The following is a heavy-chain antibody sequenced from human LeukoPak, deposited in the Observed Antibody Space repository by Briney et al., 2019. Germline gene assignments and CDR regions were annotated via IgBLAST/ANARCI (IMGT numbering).Heavy chain of an antibody. D-gene: IGHD2-2*02. CDR2: INPNSGGT. Sequence: ASVKVSCKASGYTFTGYYMHWVRQAPGQGLEWMGWINPNSGGTNYAQKFQGRVTMTTDTSTSTAYMELRSLRSDDTAVYYCARTRKGYCTSTSCYSWNNWFDPWGQGTLVTVSS. CDR1: GYTFTGYY. CDR3: ARTRKGYCTSTSCYSWNNWFDP. V-gene: IGHV1-2*02. J-gene: IGHJ5*02.